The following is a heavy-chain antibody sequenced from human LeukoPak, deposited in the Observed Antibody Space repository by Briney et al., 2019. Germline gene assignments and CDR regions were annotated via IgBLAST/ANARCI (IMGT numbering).Heavy chain of an antibody. J-gene: IGHJ3*02. V-gene: IGHV3-7*01. Sequence: GGSLRLSCTAYGFTLSNYWMSWVRQAPGKGLERVANINQGESEKYYVDSVKGRFAISRDNAKNSLYLQMNSLRDEDTAVYYCARDDTQGTVIYYYDALDIWGQGTMVTVSS. D-gene: IGHD3-10*01. CDR1: GFTLSNYW. CDR3: ARDDTQGTVIYYYDALDI. CDR2: INQGESEK.